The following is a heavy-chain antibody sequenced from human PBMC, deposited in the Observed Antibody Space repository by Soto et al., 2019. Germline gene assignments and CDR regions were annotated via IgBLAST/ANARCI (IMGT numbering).Heavy chain of an antibody. V-gene: IGHV1-18*01. CDR2: ISAYNGNT. CDR3: ARDPDIVVVVAATHGNFDY. CDR1: GYTFTSYG. Sequence: ASVKVSCKASGYTFTSYGISWGRQAPGQGLEWMGWISAYNGNTNYAQKLQGRVTMTTDTSTSTAYMELRSLRSDDTAVYYCARDPDIVVVVAATHGNFDYWGQGTLVTVSS. D-gene: IGHD2-15*01. J-gene: IGHJ4*02.